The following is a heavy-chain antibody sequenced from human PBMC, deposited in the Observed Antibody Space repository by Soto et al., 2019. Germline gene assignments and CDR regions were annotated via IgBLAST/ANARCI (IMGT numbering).Heavy chain of an antibody. D-gene: IGHD1-7*01. Sequence: SETLSLSCAVYGGSFSGYYWSWIRQPPGKGLEWIGEINHSGSTNYNPSLKSRVTISVDTSKNQFSLKLSSVTAADTAVYYCARGRGTGTTSLRPYGMDVWGQGTTVTVSS. CDR1: GGSFSGYY. CDR3: ARGRGTGTTSLRPYGMDV. CDR2: INHSGST. V-gene: IGHV4-34*01. J-gene: IGHJ6*02.